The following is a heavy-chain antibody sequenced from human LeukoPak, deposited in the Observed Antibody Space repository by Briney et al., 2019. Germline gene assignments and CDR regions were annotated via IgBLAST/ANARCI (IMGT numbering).Heavy chain of an antibody. J-gene: IGHJ4*02. CDR3: ARDPRSSWPSDY. CDR1: GYTFTSYG. Sequence: ASVKVSCKASGYTFTSYGISWVRQAPGQGLEWMGWISAYNGNTDYAQKLQGRVTMTTDTSTSTACMELRSLRSDDTAVYYCARDPRSSWPSDYWGQGTLVTVSS. D-gene: IGHD6-13*01. V-gene: IGHV1-18*01. CDR2: ISAYNGNT.